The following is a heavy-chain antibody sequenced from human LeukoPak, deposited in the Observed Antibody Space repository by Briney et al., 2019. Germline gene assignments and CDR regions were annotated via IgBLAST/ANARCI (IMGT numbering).Heavy chain of an antibody. V-gene: IGHV3-9*01. CDR3: AKSTKIAVAAPIGY. Sequence: PGRSLRLSCVVSGFTFDDHAMHWVRQAPGKGLEWVSGITWNSGSIGYADSVKGRFTISRDNSKNTLYLQMNSLRAEDTAVYYCAKSTKIAVAAPIGYWGQGTLVTVSS. J-gene: IGHJ4*02. CDR2: ITWNSGSI. D-gene: IGHD6-19*01. CDR1: GFTFDDHA.